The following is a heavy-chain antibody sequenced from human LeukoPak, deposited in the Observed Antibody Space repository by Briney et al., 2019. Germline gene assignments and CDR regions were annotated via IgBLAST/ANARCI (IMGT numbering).Heavy chain of an antibody. V-gene: IGHV4-34*01. D-gene: IGHD5-18*01. CDR3: ASWTWIQLY. CDR1: GGPFSGYY. CDR2: INHSGST. J-gene: IGHJ4*02. Sequence: ASETLSLTCAVYGGPFSGYYWSWIRQPPGKGLEWIGEINHSGSTNYNPSLKSRVTISVDTSKDQFSLKLSSVTAADTAVYYCASWTWIQLYWGQGTLVTVSS.